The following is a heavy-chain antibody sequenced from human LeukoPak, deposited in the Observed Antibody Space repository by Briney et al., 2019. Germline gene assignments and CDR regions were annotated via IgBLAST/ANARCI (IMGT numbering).Heavy chain of an antibody. V-gene: IGHV3-23*01. CDR1: GFTFSSYA. J-gene: IGHJ4*02. Sequence: PGGSLRLSCAASGFTFSSYAMSWVRQAPGKGLEWVSAISGSGGSTYYADSVKGRFTISRDNSKNTLYLQMNSLRAEDTAVYYCAKDPSRASYYYDSSGFWWGQGTLVTVSS. D-gene: IGHD3-22*01. CDR2: ISGSGGST. CDR3: AKDPSRASYYYDSSGFW.